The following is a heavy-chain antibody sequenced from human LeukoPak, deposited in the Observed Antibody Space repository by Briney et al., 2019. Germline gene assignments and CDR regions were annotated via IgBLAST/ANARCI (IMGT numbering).Heavy chain of an antibody. CDR1: EFTFSKYA. V-gene: IGHV3-23*01. Sequence: GGSLRLSCAASEFTFSKYAMNWVRQAPGKGLEWVSGINGSGVITFYADSVKGRFTISRDNSKNPLYLQMNSLRAEDTAIYYCAKDSSQGGDYFDSWGQGTLVTVSS. CDR3: AKDSSQGGDYFDS. J-gene: IGHJ4*02. D-gene: IGHD3-16*01. CDR2: INGSGVIT.